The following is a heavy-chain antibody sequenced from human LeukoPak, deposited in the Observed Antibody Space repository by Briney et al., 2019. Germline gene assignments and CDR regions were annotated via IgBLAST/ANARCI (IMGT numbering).Heavy chain of an antibody. D-gene: IGHD6-19*01. V-gene: IGHV1-2*02. CDR2: INPNTGGT. Sequence: ASVKVSCKASGYTFTDYYIQCVRQAPGQGLEWMGWINPNTGGTSYAQKFQGRVTMTRDTSISTSYMDLSGLRSDDTALYYCGRDVHIAVPAIDYWGQGTLVTVSS. J-gene: IGHJ4*02. CDR3: GRDVHIAVPAIDY. CDR1: GYTFTDYY.